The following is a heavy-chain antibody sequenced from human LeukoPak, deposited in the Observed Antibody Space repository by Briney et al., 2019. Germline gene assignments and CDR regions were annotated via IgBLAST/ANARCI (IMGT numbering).Heavy chain of an antibody. Sequence: GGSLRLSCAASGFTFGSYWMSWVRQAPGKGLEWVANIKQDGSEKYYVDSVKGRFTISRDNAKNSLYLQMNSLRAEDTAVYYCASGEVAARPGWFHLNYWGQGTLVTVSS. CDR1: GFTFGSYW. D-gene: IGHD6-6*01. CDR3: ASGEVAARPGWFHLNY. J-gene: IGHJ4*02. V-gene: IGHV3-7*01. CDR2: IKQDGSEK.